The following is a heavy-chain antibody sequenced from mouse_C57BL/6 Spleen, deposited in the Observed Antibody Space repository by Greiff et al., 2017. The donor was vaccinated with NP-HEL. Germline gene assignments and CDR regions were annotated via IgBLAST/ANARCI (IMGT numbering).Heavy chain of an antibody. CDR1: GFTFSDYY. CDR3: ARGPYYYGSSYEAMDY. V-gene: IGHV5-16*01. CDR2: INYDGSST. D-gene: IGHD1-1*01. J-gene: IGHJ4*01. Sequence: EVKLVESEGGLVQPGSSMKLSCTASGFTFSDYYMAWVRQVPEKGLEWVANINYDGSSTYYLDSLKSRFIISRDNAKNILYLQMSSLKSEDTATYYCARGPYYYGSSYEAMDYWGQGTSVTVSS.